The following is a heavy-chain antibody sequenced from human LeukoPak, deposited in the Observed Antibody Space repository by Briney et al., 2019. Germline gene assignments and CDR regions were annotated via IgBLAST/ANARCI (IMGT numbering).Heavy chain of an antibody. V-gene: IGHV3-30-3*01. CDR2: ISYDGSNK. J-gene: IGHJ5*02. D-gene: IGHD3-22*01. Sequence: GRSLRLSCAASGFTFSSYAMHWVRQAPGKGLEWVAVISYDGSNKYYADSVKGRFTTSRDNSKNTLYLQMNSLRAEDTAVYYCARAPYYDSSGYYSNWFDPWGQGTLVTVSS. CDR3: ARAPYYDSSGYYSNWFDP. CDR1: GFTFSSYA.